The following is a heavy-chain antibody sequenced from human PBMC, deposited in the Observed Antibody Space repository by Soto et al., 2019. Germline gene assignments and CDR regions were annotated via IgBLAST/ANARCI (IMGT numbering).Heavy chain of an antibody. CDR1: GYIFSSYS. D-gene: IGHD3-10*01. CDR2: INAGNGNT. V-gene: IGHV1-3*01. J-gene: IGHJ4*02. Sequence: QVQLVQSGAEVKKPGASVKVSCKASGYIFSSYSLHWVRQAPGQRLEWMGWINAGNGNTKYSQKFQGRVTFTRDTSATTAYMVLSSLRSEDTAVYYCASPSYGSGSYYWGQGTLVTVSS. CDR3: ASPSYGSGSYY.